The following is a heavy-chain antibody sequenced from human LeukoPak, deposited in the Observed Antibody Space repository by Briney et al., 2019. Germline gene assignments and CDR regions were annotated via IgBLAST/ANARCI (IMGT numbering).Heavy chain of an antibody. D-gene: IGHD2-15*01. CDR3: ARQAVVAATRFDY. CDR2: IYYSGRT. Sequence: NPSETLSLTCTVSGGSISSSSYYWGWIRQPPGKGLEWIGSIYYSGRTFYNPSLKSRVTISVDTSKNQFSLKLSSVTAADTAVYYCARQAVVAATRFDYWGQGTLVTVSS. J-gene: IGHJ4*02. CDR1: GGSISSSSYY. V-gene: IGHV4-39*01.